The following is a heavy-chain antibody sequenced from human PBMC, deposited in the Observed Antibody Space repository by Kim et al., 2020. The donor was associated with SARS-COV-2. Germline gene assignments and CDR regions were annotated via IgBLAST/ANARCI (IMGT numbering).Heavy chain of an antibody. V-gene: IGHV3-74*01. Sequence: SVKGRFTISRDNAKNTLYLQMNGLRTEDAAVYYSAKVGDYESSGFYAFIRSWGQGTRVTVSS. D-gene: IGHD3-22*01. CDR3: AKVGDYESSGFYAFIRS. J-gene: IGHJ5*02.